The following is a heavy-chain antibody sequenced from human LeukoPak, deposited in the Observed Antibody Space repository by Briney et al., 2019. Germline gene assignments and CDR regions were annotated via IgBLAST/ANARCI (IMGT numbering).Heavy chain of an antibody. D-gene: IGHD3-22*01. Sequence: GGSLRLSCAASGFTFDDYGMSWVRQAPGKGLEWVSGINWNGGSTGYADSVKGRFTISRDNAKNSLYLQMNSLRAEDTALYYCARDWVYYYDSSGYLPDAFDIWGQGTMVTVSS. V-gene: IGHV3-20*04. CDR3: ARDWVYYYDSSGYLPDAFDI. CDR2: INWNGGST. J-gene: IGHJ3*02. CDR1: GFTFDDYG.